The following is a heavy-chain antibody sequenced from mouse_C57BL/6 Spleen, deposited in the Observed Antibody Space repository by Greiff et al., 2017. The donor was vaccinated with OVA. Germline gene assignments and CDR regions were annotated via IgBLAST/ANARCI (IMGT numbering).Heavy chain of an antibody. CDR2: IDPSDSYT. CDR1: GYTFTSYW. Sequence: QVQLQQPGAELVMPGASVKLSCKASGYTFTSYWMHWVKQRPGQGLEWIGEIDPSDSYTNYNQKFKGKSTLTVDKSSSTAYMQLSSLTSEDSAVDYCARFGITGYFDVWGTGTTVTVSS. V-gene: IGHV1-69*01. D-gene: IGHD2-4*01. J-gene: IGHJ1*03. CDR3: ARFGITGYFDV.